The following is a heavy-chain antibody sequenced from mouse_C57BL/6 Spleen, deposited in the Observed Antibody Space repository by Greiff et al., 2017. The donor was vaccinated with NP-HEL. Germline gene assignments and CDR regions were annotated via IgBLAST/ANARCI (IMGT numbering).Heavy chain of an antibody. J-gene: IGHJ2*01. D-gene: IGHD2-3*01. CDR2: INPNYGTT. CDR1: GYSFTDYN. CDR3: ARGGWLNYYDY. Sequence: EVQLQQSGPELVKPGASVKISCKASGYSFTDYNMNWVKQSNGKSLEWIGVINPNYGTTSYNQKFKGKATLTVDQSYSTAYMQLISLPSQDSAVSYRARGGWLNYYDYWGQGTTLTVST. V-gene: IGHV1-39*01.